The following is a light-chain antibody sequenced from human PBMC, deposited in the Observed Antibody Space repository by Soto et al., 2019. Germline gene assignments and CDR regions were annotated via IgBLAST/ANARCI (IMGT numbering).Light chain of an antibody. V-gene: IGLV2-8*01. Sequence: QSALTQPPSASGSPGQSVTISCTGTSSDVGGYKFVSWYQQHPGKAPKLLIYEVTQRPSGVPDRFSGSKSGNTASLTVSGLQAEDDADYYCAVWDDSLHGVFGGGTKLTVL. CDR3: AVWDDSLHGV. J-gene: IGLJ3*02. CDR1: SSDVGGYKF. CDR2: EVT.